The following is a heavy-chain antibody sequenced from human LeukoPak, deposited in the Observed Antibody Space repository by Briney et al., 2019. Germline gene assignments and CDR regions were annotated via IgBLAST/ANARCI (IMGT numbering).Heavy chain of an antibody. CDR3: ARDGVVVVPAALDY. Sequence: PGRSLRLSCAASGFTFSSYAMHWVRQAPGKGLEWVSSISSSSSYIYYADSVKGRFTISRDNAKNSLYLQMNSLRAEDTAVYYCARDGVVVVPAALDYWGQGTLVTVSS. CDR1: GFTFSSYA. D-gene: IGHD2-2*01. V-gene: IGHV3-21*01. CDR2: ISSSSSYI. J-gene: IGHJ4*02.